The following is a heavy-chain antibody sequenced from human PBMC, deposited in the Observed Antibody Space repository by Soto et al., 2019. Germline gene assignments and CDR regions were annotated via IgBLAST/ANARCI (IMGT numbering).Heavy chain of an antibody. CDR1: GGSFSGYS. Sequence: QVQLQQWAAGLLKPSETLSLTCAVYGGSFSGYSWNWIRQPPGKGLEWIGAINYSGSTDYNPSLKSRVIISVDTSKNQFSLKLTSVTAADTAVYYCARGPGGGTLGWWGQGTLVTVSS. J-gene: IGHJ4*02. D-gene: IGHD3-16*01. V-gene: IGHV4-34*01. CDR3: ARGPGGGTLGW. CDR2: INYSGST.